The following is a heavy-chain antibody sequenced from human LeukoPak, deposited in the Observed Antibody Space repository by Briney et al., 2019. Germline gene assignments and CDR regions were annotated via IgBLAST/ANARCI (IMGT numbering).Heavy chain of an antibody. CDR1: GGSISSYY. J-gene: IGHJ4*02. Sequence: PSETLSLTCTVSGGSISSYYWGWIRQPPGKGLEWIGSIYYSGSTYYNPSLKSRVTISVDTSKNQFSLKLSSVTAADTAVYYCARHLGYSSSSPFDYWGQGTLVTVSS. CDR3: ARHLGYSSSSPFDY. CDR2: IYYSGST. V-gene: IGHV4-39*01. D-gene: IGHD6-6*01.